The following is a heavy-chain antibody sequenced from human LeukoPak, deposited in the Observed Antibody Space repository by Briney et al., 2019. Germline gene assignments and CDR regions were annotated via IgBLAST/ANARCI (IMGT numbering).Heavy chain of an antibody. D-gene: IGHD6-19*01. V-gene: IGHV4-34*01. CDR2: INHSGST. J-gene: IGHJ4*02. Sequence: SETLSLTCAVYGGSFSGYYWSWIRQPPGKGLDWIGEINHSGSTNYNPSLKSRVTISVDTSKNQFSLKLSSVPVADTAVYYCARGRKGQWLARPSGYFDYWGQGTLVTVSS. CDR3: ARGRKGQWLARPSGYFDY. CDR1: GGSFSGYY.